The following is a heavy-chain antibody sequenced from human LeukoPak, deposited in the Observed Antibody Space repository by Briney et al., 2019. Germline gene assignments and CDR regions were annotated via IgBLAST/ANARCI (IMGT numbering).Heavy chain of an antibody. J-gene: IGHJ4*02. V-gene: IGHV3-49*03. Sequence: PGGSLRLSCTASGFTFGDYAMSWFRQAPGKGLEWVGFIRSEAYGGSTQYAASVTGRFTISRDDSKSIAYLQMNSLRAEDTAVYYCARSPNEWGLTTQFDYWGQGTLVTVSS. CDR1: GFTFGDYA. CDR2: IRSEAYGGST. D-gene: IGHD1-26*01. CDR3: ARSPNEWGLTTQFDY.